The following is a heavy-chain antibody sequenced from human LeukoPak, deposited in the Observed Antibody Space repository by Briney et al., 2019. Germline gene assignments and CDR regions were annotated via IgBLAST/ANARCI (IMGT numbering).Heavy chain of an antibody. CDR2: ISWNSGSI. CDR3: AKDLVPYYFGSDAFDI. V-gene: IGHV3-9*01. D-gene: IGHD3-10*01. Sequence: PGGSLRLSCAASGFTFDDYAMHWVRQAPGKGVEWVSGISWNSGSIGYADSVKGRFTISRDNAKNSLYLQVNSLRAEDTALFYCAKDLVPYYFGSDAFDIWGQGTMVTVSS. J-gene: IGHJ3*02. CDR1: GFTFDDYA.